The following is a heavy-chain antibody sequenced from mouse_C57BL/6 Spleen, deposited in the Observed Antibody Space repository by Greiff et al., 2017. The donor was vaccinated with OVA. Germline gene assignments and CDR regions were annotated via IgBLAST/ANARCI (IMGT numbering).Heavy chain of an antibody. J-gene: IGHJ4*01. CDR1: GYTFTSYW. V-gene: IGHV1-5*01. Sequence: DVQLVESGTVLARPGASVKMSCKTSGYTFTSYWMHWVKQRPGQGLEWIGAIYPGNSDTSYNQKFKGKAKLTAVTSASTAYMELSSLTNEDSAVYYCTRESYGNNYYAMDYWGQGTSVTVSS. D-gene: IGHD2-1*01. CDR3: TRESYGNNYYAMDY. CDR2: IYPGNSDT.